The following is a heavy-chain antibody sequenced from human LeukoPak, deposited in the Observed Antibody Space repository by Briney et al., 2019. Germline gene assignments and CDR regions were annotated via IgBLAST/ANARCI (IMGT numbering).Heavy chain of an antibody. CDR3: ARDQLRYYGSNNYYSDMGF. Sequence: ASVKVSCKASGYTFTSYAIAWVRQAPGQGLEWMGLISAYNGGTNYAQKFRGRVTMTTDTSTNTGYMELRSLRSDDTAVYFCARDQLRYYGSNNYYSDMGFWGQGTTVTVSS. J-gene: IGHJ6*02. CDR1: GYTFTSYA. V-gene: IGHV1-18*01. CDR2: ISAYNGGT. D-gene: IGHD3-10*01.